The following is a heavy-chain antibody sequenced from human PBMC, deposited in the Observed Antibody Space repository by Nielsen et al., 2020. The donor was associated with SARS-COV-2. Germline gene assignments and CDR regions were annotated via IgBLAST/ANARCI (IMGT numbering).Heavy chain of an antibody. CDR1: GFTFSSYG. CDR2: IWYDGSNK. V-gene: IGHV3-30*02. CDR3: AKDLSYYDSSGYSDY. Sequence: GESLKISCAASGFTFSSYGMHWVRQAPGKGLEWVAVIWYDGSNKYYADSVKGRFTISRDNSKNTLYLQMNSLRAEDTAVYYCAKDLSYYDSSGYSDYWGQGTLVTVSS. J-gene: IGHJ4*02. D-gene: IGHD3-22*01.